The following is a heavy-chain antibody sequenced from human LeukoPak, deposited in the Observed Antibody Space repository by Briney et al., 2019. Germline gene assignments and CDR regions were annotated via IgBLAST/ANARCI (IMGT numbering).Heavy chain of an antibody. V-gene: IGHV4-39*01. CDR1: GGSISSSNYY. CDR2: IYYSGST. Sequence: SETLSLTCTVSGGSISSSNYYWGWIRQPPGKGLEWIGSIYYSGSTYYNPSLKSRVTISVDTSKNQFSLRLSSVTAADTAVYYCARSHSSSWSYLFSYWGQGTLVTVSS. D-gene: IGHD6-13*01. J-gene: IGHJ4*02. CDR3: ARSHSSSWSYLFSY.